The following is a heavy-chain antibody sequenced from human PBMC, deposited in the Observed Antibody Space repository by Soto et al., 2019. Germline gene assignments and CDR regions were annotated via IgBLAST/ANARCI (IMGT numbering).Heavy chain of an antibody. CDR3: ASGSSYDSSGPELEY. J-gene: IGHJ4*02. CDR2: INAGNGNT. Sequence: ASVKVSCKASGYTFTSYAMHWVRQAPGQRLEWMGWINAGNGNTKYSQKFQGRVTITADKSTSTAYMELSSLRSEDTAVYYCASGSSYDSSGPELEYWGQGTLVTVSS. CDR1: GYTFTSYA. V-gene: IGHV1-3*01. D-gene: IGHD3-22*01.